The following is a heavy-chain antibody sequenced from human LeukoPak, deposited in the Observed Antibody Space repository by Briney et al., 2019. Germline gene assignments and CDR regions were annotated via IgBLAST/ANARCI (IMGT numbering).Heavy chain of an antibody. CDR2: INHSGST. V-gene: IGHV4-34*01. CDR1: GGSFSGYY. D-gene: IGHD6-13*01. J-gene: IGHJ4*02. CDR3: ARVESSSWYSDY. Sequence: PSETLSLTCAVSGGSFSGYYWSWIRHPPGKGLEWIGEINHSGSTNYNPSLKSRVTISVDTSKNQFSLKLSSVTAADTAVYYCARVESSSWYSDYWGQGTLVTVSS.